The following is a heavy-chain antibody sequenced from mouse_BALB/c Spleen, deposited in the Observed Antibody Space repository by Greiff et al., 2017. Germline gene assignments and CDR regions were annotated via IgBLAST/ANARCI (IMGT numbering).Heavy chain of an antibody. CDR1: GYNFTSYW. Sequence: QVQLKQPGAELVKPGTSVKLSCKASGYNFTSYWINWVKLRPGQGLEWIGDIYPGSGSTNYNEKFKSKATLTVDTSSSTAYMQLSSLASEDSALYYCARSTVVGYFDYWGQGTTLTVSS. V-gene: IGHV1-55*01. D-gene: IGHD1-1*01. CDR2: IYPGSGST. CDR3: ARSTVVGYFDY. J-gene: IGHJ2*01.